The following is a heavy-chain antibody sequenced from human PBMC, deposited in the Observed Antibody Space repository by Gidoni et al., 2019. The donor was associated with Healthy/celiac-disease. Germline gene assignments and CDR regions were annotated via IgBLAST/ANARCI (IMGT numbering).Heavy chain of an antibody. Sequence: QVQLVQSGAEVKNPGSSVKVSCKASGSTFSSYAISWLRQAPGQGLEWMGGIIPIFGTANYAQKFQGRVTITADKSTSTAYMELSSLRSEDTAVYYCARDRSWLVKESLIDYWGQGTLVTVSS. J-gene: IGHJ4*02. V-gene: IGHV1-69*06. D-gene: IGHD6-19*01. CDR2: IIPIFGTA. CDR3: ARDRSWLVKESLIDY. CDR1: GSTFSSYA.